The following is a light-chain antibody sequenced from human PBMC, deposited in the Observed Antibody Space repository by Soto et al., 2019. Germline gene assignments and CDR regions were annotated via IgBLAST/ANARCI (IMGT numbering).Light chain of an antibody. J-gene: IGLJ1*01. CDR2: DVS. Sequence: QSVLTQPASVSGSPGQSITISCTGTSSDVGGYNYVSWYQHHPGKAHKLMIYDVSNRPSGASNRFSGSKSGNTASLTISWLQPEDEADYYCSSYTTSNTRQIVFGTGTKVTVL. V-gene: IGLV2-14*03. CDR1: SSDVGGYNY. CDR3: SSYTTSNTRQIV.